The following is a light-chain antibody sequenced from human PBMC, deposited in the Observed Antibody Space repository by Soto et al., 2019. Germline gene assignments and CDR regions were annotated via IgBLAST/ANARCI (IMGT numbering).Light chain of an antibody. CDR2: GNN. J-gene: IGLJ2*01. Sequence: QSVLTQPPSVSGAPGQRVTISCTGSSSNIGAGYGVHWYQHLPGTAPKLLIYGNNNRPSGVPDRFSGSKSGTSASLAITGLQAEDEADYYCQSSDTSLRGVVFGGGTKVTVL. V-gene: IGLV1-40*01. CDR3: QSSDTSLRGVV. CDR1: SSNIGAGYG.